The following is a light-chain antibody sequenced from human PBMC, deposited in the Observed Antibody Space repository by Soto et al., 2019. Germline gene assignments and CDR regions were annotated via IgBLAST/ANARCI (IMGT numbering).Light chain of an antibody. V-gene: IGLV2-14*01. Sequence: LTQPAPVSGAPGQAIPISCAGNSRDGGGYNYVSWYQQHPGKAPKLMIYDVSNRPSGVSNRFSGSKSSNTASLTISGLQAEDEADYYRSSYTSSXTHYVFGTGTKVTVL. CDR3: SSYTSSXTHYV. CDR2: DVS. J-gene: IGLJ1*01. CDR1: SRDGGGYNY.